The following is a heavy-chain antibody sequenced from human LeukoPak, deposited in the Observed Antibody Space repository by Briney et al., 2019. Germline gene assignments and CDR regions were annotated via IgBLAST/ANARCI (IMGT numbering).Heavy chain of an antibody. Sequence: ASVKVSCKASGYTFTSYGISWVRQAPGQGLEWMGWISAYNGNTKYAQKLQGRVTMTTDTSTSTAYMELRSLRSDDTAVYYCARLTAGESRYSSSWSLPEPNWFDPWGQGTLVTVSS. J-gene: IGHJ5*02. CDR2: ISAYNGNT. D-gene: IGHD6-13*01. CDR3: ARLTAGESRYSSSWSLPEPNWFDP. V-gene: IGHV1-18*01. CDR1: GYTFTSYG.